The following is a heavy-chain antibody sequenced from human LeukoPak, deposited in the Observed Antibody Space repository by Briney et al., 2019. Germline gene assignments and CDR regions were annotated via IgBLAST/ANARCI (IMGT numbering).Heavy chain of an antibody. CDR1: GFTFSSYG. CDR2: ISGSGGST. CDR3: AKHDYGGNYYYYMDV. Sequence: GGSLRLSCAASGFTFSSYGMSWVRQAPGKGLEWVSAISGSGGSTYYADSVKGRFTISRDNSKNTLYLQMNSLRAEDTAVYYCAKHDYGGNYYYYMDVWGKGTTVTISS. J-gene: IGHJ6*03. V-gene: IGHV3-23*01. D-gene: IGHD4-23*01.